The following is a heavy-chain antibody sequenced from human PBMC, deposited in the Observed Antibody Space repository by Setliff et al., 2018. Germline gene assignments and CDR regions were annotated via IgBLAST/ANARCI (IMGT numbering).Heavy chain of an antibody. CDR2: IYTSWST. CDR1: GGSISSGGYY. D-gene: IGHD3-3*01. J-gene: IGHJ6*03. Sequence: SETLSLTCTVSGGSISSGGYYWSWIRQHPGKGLEWIGYIYTSWSTNYNPSLKSRVTISLDTSKNQFSLSLTSVTAEDTAVYYCARMSGFQYIDVWDEGTTVTVSS. V-gene: IGHV4-61*08. CDR3: ARMSGFQYIDV.